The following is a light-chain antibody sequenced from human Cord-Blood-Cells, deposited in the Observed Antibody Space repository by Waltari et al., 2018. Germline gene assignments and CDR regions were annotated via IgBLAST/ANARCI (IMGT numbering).Light chain of an antibody. V-gene: IGKV1-33*01. Sequence: DIQMTQSPSFLSASVGDRVTITCQASQAISSYLDWYQQKPGKAAKLLIYDASTLETGVPSRFSGSGSGTEFTLTISSLQPEDIATYYCQQHDNYPLTFGGGTKVEIK. CDR3: QQHDNYPLT. J-gene: IGKJ4*01. CDR1: QAISSY. CDR2: DAS.